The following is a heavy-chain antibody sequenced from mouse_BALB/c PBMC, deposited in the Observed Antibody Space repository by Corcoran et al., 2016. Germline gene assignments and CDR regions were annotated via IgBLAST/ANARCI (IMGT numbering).Heavy chain of an antibody. CDR1: GYTFTNYG. Sequence: QIQLVQSGPELKKPGETVKISCKASGYTFTNYGMNWVKQAPGKGLKWMGWINTYTGEPTYADDFKGRFAFSLETSASTAYLQINNLKNEDTATYFCARGSVVYYAMDYCGQGTSVTVSS. V-gene: IGHV9-3-1*01. J-gene: IGHJ4*01. CDR2: INTYTGEP. CDR3: ARGSVVYYAMDY.